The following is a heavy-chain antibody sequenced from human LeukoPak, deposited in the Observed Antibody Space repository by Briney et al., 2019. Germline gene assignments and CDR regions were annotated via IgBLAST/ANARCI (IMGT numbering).Heavy chain of an antibody. CDR2: ISAHNGDT. Sequence: EASVKVSCKASGYTFPTYGITWVRQAPGQGLEWMGWISAHNGDTNYAQNLQGRVTMTTDTSTRTAYMELRSLTSDDTAVYYCASSGGTVAMVGGYYYGMDVWGQGTTVTVSS. CDR1: GYTFPTYG. CDR3: ASSGGTVAMVGGYYYGMDV. V-gene: IGHV1-18*01. D-gene: IGHD5-18*01. J-gene: IGHJ6*02.